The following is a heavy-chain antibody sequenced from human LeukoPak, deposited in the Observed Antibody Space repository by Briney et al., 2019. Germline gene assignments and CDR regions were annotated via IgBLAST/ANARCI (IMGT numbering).Heavy chain of an antibody. J-gene: IGHJ4*02. Sequence: GGSLRLSCAASGFTFSSYWMSWVRQAPGKGLEWVANIKQDGSEKYYVDSVKGRFTISRDNAKNSLYLQMNSLRAEDTAVYYCARVYAGNWDNPPFDYWGQGTPVTVSS. D-gene: IGHD1/OR15-1a*01. V-gene: IGHV3-7*01. CDR3: ARVYAGNWDNPPFDY. CDR1: GFTFSSYW. CDR2: IKQDGSEK.